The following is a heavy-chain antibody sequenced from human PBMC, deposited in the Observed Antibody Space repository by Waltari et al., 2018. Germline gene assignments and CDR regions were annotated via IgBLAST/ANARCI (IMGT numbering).Heavy chain of an antibody. J-gene: IGHJ4*02. CDR2: INHSGRS. CDR3: ARGRTKYYGSGRQWGYFDY. V-gene: IGHV4-34*01. Sequence: QVQLQQWGAGLLKPSETLSLTCAVYGGSFSGYYWSWIRQPPGKGLEWMGEINHSGRSNYNPSLKSRVTISVDTSKNQFSLKLSSVTAADTAVYYCARGRTKYYGSGRQWGYFDYWGQGTLVTVSS. CDR1: GGSFSGYY. D-gene: IGHD3-10*01.